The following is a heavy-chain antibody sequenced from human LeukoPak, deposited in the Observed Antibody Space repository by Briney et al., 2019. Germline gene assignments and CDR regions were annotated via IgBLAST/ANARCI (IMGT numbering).Heavy chain of an antibody. CDR3: ATELATPF. CDR1: GFTFSDYW. Sequence: GGSLRLSCAASGFTFSDYWMHWVRQAPGKGLVWVSRIDTDGSSATYADSVEGRFTISRDNAEKTVYLQMTSLRAEDTAIYYCATELATPFWGQGTLVTVSS. V-gene: IGHV3-74*01. J-gene: IGHJ4*02. CDR2: IDTDGSSA. D-gene: IGHD1-1*01.